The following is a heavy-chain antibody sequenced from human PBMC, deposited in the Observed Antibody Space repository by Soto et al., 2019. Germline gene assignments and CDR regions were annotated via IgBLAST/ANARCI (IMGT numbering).Heavy chain of an antibody. Sequence: ASVKVSCKASGFTFSNSGIHWVRQAPGQRLEWMGWISAYNGNTNYAQKLQGRVTMTTDTSTSTAYMELRSLRSDDTAVYYCARADIVVVPAAMNAFDIWGQGTMVTVSS. CDR3: ARADIVVVPAAMNAFDI. CDR2: ISAYNGNT. V-gene: IGHV1-18*01. CDR1: GFTFSNSG. D-gene: IGHD2-2*01. J-gene: IGHJ3*02.